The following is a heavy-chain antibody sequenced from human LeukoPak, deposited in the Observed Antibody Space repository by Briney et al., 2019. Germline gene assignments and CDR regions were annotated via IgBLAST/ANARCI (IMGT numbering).Heavy chain of an antibody. CDR1: GFTFSSYW. Sequence: HPGGSLRLSCAASGFTFSSYWMHWVRQAPGKGLVWVSSIKSDGSSTSYADSVKGRLTISRDNARNTLYLQMNSLRTEDTAVYYCATGKGHAFDIWGQGTMVTVSA. CDR3: ATGKGHAFDI. CDR2: IKSDGSST. J-gene: IGHJ3*02. V-gene: IGHV3-74*01. D-gene: IGHD3-10*01.